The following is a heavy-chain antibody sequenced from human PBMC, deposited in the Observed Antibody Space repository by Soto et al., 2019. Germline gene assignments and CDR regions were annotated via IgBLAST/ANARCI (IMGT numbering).Heavy chain of an antibody. CDR3: ARHRRFLEWLDCFDY. CDR1: GGSISSSSYY. V-gene: IGHV4-39*01. D-gene: IGHD3-3*01. CDR2: IYYSGST. Sequence: PSETLSLTCTVSGGSISSSSYYWGWIRQPPGKGLEWIGSIYYSGSTYYNPSLKSRVTISVDTSKNQFSLKLSSVTAADTAVYYCARHRRFLEWLDCFDYWGQGTLVTVSS. J-gene: IGHJ4*02.